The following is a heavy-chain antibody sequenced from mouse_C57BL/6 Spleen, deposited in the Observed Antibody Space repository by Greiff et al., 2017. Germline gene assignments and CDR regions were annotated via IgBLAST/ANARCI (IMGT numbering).Heavy chain of an antibody. V-gene: IGHV1-64*01. CDR2: IHPNSGST. CDR1: GYTFTSYW. J-gene: IGHJ2*01. Sequence: QVQLQQPGAELVKPGASVKLSCKASGYTFTSYWMHWVKQRPGQGLEWIGMIHPNSGSTNYNEKFKSKATLTVDKSSSTAYMQLSSLTSEDSAVYYCARFRGTGTRGALDYWGQGTTLTVSS. D-gene: IGHD4-1*01. CDR3: ARFRGTGTRGALDY.